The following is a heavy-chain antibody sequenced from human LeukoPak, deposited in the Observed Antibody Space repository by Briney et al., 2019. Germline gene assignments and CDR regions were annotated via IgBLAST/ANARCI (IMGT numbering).Heavy chain of an antibody. Sequence: GASVKVSCKASGYTFTSYGISWVRQAPGQGLEWMRWISAYNGNTNYAQKLQGRVTMTTDTSTSTAYMELRSLRSDDTAVYYCARDGGGLKNPSSEIAVAAVNDAFDIWGQGTMVTVSS. CDR3: ARDGGGLKNPSSEIAVAAVNDAFDI. V-gene: IGHV1-18*01. CDR2: ISAYNGNT. J-gene: IGHJ3*02. D-gene: IGHD6-19*01. CDR1: GYTFTSYG.